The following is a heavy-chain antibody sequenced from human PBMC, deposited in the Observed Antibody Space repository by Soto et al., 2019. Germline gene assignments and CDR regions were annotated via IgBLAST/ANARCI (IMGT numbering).Heavy chain of an antibody. CDR2: ISSDGDIT. CDR1: GFTFSEYS. V-gene: IGHV3-64D*06. J-gene: IGHJ5*02. D-gene: IGHD3-9*01. CDR3: VKVSTFYDILTGYYSTNFFDP. Sequence: GGSLRRSCSASGFTFSEYSMHWVRQAPGKGLQYVSTISSDGDITYYADSVKGRFTISRDNSKNTLYLQMNSLRPEDTAVYYCVKVSTFYDILTGYYSTNFFDPWGQGTLVTVSS.